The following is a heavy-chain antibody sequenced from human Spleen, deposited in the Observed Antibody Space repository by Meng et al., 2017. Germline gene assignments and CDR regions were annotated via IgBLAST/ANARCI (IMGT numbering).Heavy chain of an antibody. CDR1: GGSISSSSYY. V-gene: IGHV4-39*07. D-gene: IGHD3-22*01. CDR3: AATTYYYDSSGYNYYYGMDV. CDR2: IYYSGST. J-gene: IGHJ6*02. Sequence: SETLSLTCTVSGGSISSSSYYWGWIRQPPGKGLEWIGSIYYSGSTYYNPSLKSRVTISVDTSKNQFSLKLSSVTAADTAVYYCAATTYYYDSSGYNYYYGMDVWGQGTTVTVSS.